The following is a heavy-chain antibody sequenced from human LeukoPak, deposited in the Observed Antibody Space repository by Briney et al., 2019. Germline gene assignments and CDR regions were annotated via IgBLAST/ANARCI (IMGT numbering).Heavy chain of an antibody. V-gene: IGHV4-61*02. CDR3: PSGYDRNGYQSRGFDY. CDR2: IYPSGDS. CDR1: GGSISSGSFY. D-gene: IGHD3-22*01. J-gene: IGHJ4*02. Sequence: SQTLSLTCTVSGGSISSGSFYWSWIRQTAGKGLEWIGRIYPSGDSQYSPSFRSRATISLDTRNQYSLKLSSVTAAYPAVYFCPSGYDRNGYQSRGFDYWSQGALVNVSS.